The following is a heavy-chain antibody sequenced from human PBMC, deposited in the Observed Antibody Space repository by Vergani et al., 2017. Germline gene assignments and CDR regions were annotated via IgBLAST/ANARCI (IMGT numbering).Heavy chain of an antibody. Sequence: QMQLVQSGPEVKKPGTSVEVSCKASGFTFTSSAMQWVRQARGQRLEWIGWIVVGSGNTNYAQKFQERVTITRDMSTSTAYMELSSLRSEDTAVYYCAGGRRIYSNYFYYYYMDVWGKGTTVTVSS. J-gene: IGHJ6*03. CDR1: GFTFTSSA. CDR3: AGGRRIYSNYFYYYYMDV. CDR2: IVVGSGNT. V-gene: IGHV1-58*02. D-gene: IGHD4-11*01.